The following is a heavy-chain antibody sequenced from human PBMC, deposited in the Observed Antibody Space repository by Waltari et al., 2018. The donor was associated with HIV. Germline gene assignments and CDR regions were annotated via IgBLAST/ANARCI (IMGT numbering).Heavy chain of an antibody. CDR3: LQGAVDAFDI. CDR1: GVPFSSYW. V-gene: IGHV3-7*01. D-gene: IGHD1-26*01. CDR2: IKENGSEN. J-gene: IGHJ3*02. Sequence: EVQLVESGGGLVQLGGSLRLSCEHYGVPFSSYWLSWVRQAPGKGRGWVANIKENGSENYYVDSVKGRFTISRDNPKNSLYLQMNSLRAEDTAVYYCLQGAVDAFDIWGQGTMVTVSS.